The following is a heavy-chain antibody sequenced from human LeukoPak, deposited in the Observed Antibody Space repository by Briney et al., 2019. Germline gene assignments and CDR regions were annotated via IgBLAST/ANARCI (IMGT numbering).Heavy chain of an antibody. CDR3: AGGRRSYWALDY. D-gene: IGHD1-26*01. J-gene: IGHJ4*02. CDR2: TYYRSKWYN. V-gene: IGHV6-1*01. CDR1: GDSVSSNGAA. Sequence: SQTLSLTCAISGDSVSSNGAAWNWIRQSPSRGLEWQGRTYYRSKWYNDFAVSVQSRITINPDTSKNQFSLQLNSVTPEDTAVYYCAGGRRSYWALDYWGQGTLVTVSS.